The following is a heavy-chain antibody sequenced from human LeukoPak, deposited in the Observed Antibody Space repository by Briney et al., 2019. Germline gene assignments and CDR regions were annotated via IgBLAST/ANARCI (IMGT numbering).Heavy chain of an antibody. CDR3: ARYGVGYYKENWFDP. Sequence: GGSLRLSXAASGFTFSSYAMHWVRQAPGKGLEYVSAISSNGGSTYYANSVKGRFTISRDNSKNTLYLQMGSLRAEDMAVYYCARYGVGYYKENWFDPWGQGTLVTVSS. D-gene: IGHD3-9*01. CDR1: GFTFSSYA. J-gene: IGHJ5*02. CDR2: ISSNGGST. V-gene: IGHV3-64*01.